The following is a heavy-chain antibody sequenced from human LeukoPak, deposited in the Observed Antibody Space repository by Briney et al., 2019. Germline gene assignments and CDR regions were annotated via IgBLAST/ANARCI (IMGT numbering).Heavy chain of an antibody. CDR1: GFTFSYFW. CDR3: ARDFDGPRASDY. D-gene: IGHD4-17*01. CDR2: TNTDGSYS. V-gene: IGHV3-74*01. J-gene: IGHJ4*02. Sequence: PGESLRLSCAASGFTFSYFWMHWFRQTPGKGLVWVSCTNTDGSYSSYADSVKGRFTISRDNVRSTLYLQMSSLRAEDSAVYYCARDFDGPRASDYWGQGISVTASS.